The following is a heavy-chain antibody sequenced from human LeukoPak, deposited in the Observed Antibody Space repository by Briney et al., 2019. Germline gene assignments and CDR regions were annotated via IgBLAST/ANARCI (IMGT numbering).Heavy chain of an antibody. Sequence: ASVKVSCKASGGTFSSYAVSWERLTPGQGLEWLGGIIPVFGTTTYAQKFQAKVTMTADKSTNTAYLEISSLTSDDTAVYYCARCSPGDSSNFYAVLQYWGQGTQVTVST. CDR1: GGTFSSYA. D-gene: IGHD3-22*01. CDR2: IIPVFGTT. J-gene: IGHJ4*02. CDR3: ARCSPGDSSNFYAVLQY. V-gene: IGHV1-69*06.